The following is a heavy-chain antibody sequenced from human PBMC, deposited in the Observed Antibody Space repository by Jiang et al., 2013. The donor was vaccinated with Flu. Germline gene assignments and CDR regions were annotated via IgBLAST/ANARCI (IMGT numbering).Heavy chain of an antibody. J-gene: IGHJ4*02. CDR3: ARGPKSSYYDFWSGPFLDY. V-gene: IGHV1-8*01. D-gene: IGHD3-3*01. Sequence: QGLEWMGWMNPNSGNTGYAXKFQGRVTMTRNTSISTAYMELSSLRSEDTAVYYCARGPKSSYYDFWSGPFLDYWGQGTLVTVSS. CDR2: MNPNSGNT.